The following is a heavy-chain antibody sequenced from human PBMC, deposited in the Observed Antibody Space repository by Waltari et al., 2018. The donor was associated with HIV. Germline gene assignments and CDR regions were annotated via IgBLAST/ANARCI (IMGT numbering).Heavy chain of an antibody. CDR2: MYPGDSDT. Sequence: EVQLVQSGAEVKKPGESLKISCKGSGYSFSTYWIGWVRQMPGKGLEWMVIMYPGDSDTRYSPSFQGQVTIAADKSIRTAYLQGSSLKAADTAMYYCARGGVYDFWSGYYSKGIGAFDIWGQGTMVTVSS. CDR3: ARGGVYDFWSGYYSKGIGAFDI. V-gene: IGHV5-51*01. D-gene: IGHD3-3*01. CDR1: GYSFSTYW. J-gene: IGHJ3*02.